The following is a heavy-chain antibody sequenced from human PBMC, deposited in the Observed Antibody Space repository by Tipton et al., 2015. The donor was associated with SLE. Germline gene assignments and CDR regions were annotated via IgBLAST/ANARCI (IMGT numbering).Heavy chain of an antibody. CDR1: GGSISSSNW. J-gene: IGHJ3*02. CDR2: IYHSGST. Sequence: GSLRLSCAVSGGSISSSNWWSWVRQPPGKGLEWIGEIYHSGSTNYNPSLKSRVTISVDKSKNQFSLKLSSVTAADTAVYYCARDRPYSGSPDDAFDIWGQGTMVTVSS. D-gene: IGHD1-26*01. CDR3: ARDRPYSGSPDDAFDI. V-gene: IGHV4-4*02.